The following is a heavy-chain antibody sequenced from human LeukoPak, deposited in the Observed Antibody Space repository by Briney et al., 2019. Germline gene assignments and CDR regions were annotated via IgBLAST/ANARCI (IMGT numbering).Heavy chain of an antibody. Sequence: ASVTVSCKASGYTFTGYYMHWVRQAPGQGLEWMGWINPNSGNTGYAQKFQGRVTMTRNTSISTAYMELSSLRSEDTAVYYCARGESYSSSWAYYYYYYMDVWGKGTTVTISS. CDR1: GYTFTGYY. J-gene: IGHJ6*03. V-gene: IGHV1-8*02. CDR2: INPNSGNT. CDR3: ARGESYSSSWAYYYYYYMDV. D-gene: IGHD6-13*01.